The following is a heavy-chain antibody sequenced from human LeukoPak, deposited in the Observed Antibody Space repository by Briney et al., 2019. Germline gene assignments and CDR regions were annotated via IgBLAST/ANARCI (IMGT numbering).Heavy chain of an antibody. CDR3: ARLCSGGSCYGGFDI. D-gene: IGHD2-15*01. J-gene: IGHJ3*02. V-gene: IGHV5-51*01. Sequence: PGESLKISCQGSGYTFTRNWLAWVRQMPGKGLEWMGIFYSDDSDSRYSPSFQGQVTFSGDNSINTAYVQWRSLKASDTAMYYCARLCSGGSCYGGFDIWGQGTMVIVSS. CDR1: GYTFTRNW. CDR2: FYSDDSDS.